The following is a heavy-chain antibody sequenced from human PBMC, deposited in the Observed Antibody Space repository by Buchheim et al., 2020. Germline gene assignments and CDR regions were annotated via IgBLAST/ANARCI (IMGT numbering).Heavy chain of an antibody. J-gene: IGHJ6*02. V-gene: IGHV4-31*03. CDR3: ARGPLGYCSSTSCHSYYYYGMDV. Sequence: QVQLQESGPGLVKPSQTLSLTCTVSGGSISSGGYYWSWIRQHPGKGLEWIGYIYYSGSTYYNPSLKSRVTISVDTSKNQFSLKLSSVTAADTAVYYCARGPLGYCSSTSCHSYYYYGMDVWGQGTT. CDR1: GGSISSGGYY. D-gene: IGHD2-2*01. CDR2: IYYSGST.